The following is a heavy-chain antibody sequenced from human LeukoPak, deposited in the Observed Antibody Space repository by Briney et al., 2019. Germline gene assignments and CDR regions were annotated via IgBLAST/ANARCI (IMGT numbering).Heavy chain of an antibody. J-gene: IGHJ4*02. D-gene: IGHD3-22*01. V-gene: IGHV4-59*12. CDR2: IYYSGST. Sequence: SETLSPTCTVSGGSISSYYWSWIRQPPGKGLEWIGYIYYSGSTNYNPSLKSRVTISVDTSKNQFSLKLSSVTAADTAVYYCARELGYDSSGYYLYYFDYWGQGTLVTVSS. CDR1: GGSISSYY. CDR3: ARELGYDSSGYYLYYFDY.